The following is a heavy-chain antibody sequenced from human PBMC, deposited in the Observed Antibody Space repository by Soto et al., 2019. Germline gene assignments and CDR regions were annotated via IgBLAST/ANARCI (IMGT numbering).Heavy chain of an antibody. Sequence: GGSLRLSCAASGFTFSSYAMHWVRQAPGKGLEWVAVISYDGSNKYYADNVKGRFNISRDNSKNTLYLQMNSLRAEDTAVYYCASASIIPWGQGT. CDR3: ASASIIP. CDR2: ISYDGSNK. J-gene: IGHJ5*02. V-gene: IGHV3-30-3*01. CDR1: GFTFSSYA. D-gene: IGHD3-10*01.